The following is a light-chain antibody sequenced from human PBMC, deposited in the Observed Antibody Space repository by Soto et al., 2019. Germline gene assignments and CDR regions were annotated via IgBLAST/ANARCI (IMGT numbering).Light chain of an antibody. CDR2: DET. J-gene: IGLJ3*02. CDR1: SSDVGTYKP. V-gene: IGLV2-23*01. Sequence: QSALTQPASVSGSPGQSITISCTGTSSDVGTYKPVSWYQQYPGKAPKVIIYDETKRPSGVSSRFSGSKSGNTASLTISGLQAEDEADYYCCSFAGSSTSFGGGTKLTVL. CDR3: CSFAGSSTS.